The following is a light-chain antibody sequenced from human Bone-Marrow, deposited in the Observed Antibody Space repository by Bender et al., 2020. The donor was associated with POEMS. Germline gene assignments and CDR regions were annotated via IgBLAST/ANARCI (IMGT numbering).Light chain of an antibody. J-gene: IGLJ3*02. V-gene: IGLV1-44*01. CDR1: SSNIGAHA. CDR2: SSH. Sequence: QSVLTQPPSASGTPGQRVTISCSGGSSNIGAHAVNWYQHLPGTAPKLLIYSSHRRPSEVPDRFSGSRSGTSASLAIGGLQSEDEADYYGAVWEDSLNGWVFGGGTRLSVL. CDR3: AVWEDSLNGWV.